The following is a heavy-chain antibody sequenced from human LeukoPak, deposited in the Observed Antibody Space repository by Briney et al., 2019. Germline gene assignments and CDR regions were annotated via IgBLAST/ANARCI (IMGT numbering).Heavy chain of an antibody. Sequence: SETLSLTCTVSGGSISGYYWSWIRQPPGKGLEWIGYIYYSGSTNYNPSLKSRVTISVDTSKNQFSLKLSSVTAADTAVYYCARVASFYYYYMDVWAKGTTVTVSS. CDR1: GGSISGYY. CDR2: IYYSGST. J-gene: IGHJ6*03. V-gene: IGHV4-59*01. CDR3: ARVASFYYYYMDV. D-gene: IGHD2-15*01.